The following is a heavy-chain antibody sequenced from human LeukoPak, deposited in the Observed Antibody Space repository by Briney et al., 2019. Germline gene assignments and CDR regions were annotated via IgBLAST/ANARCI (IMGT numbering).Heavy chain of an antibody. CDR1: GGSISSYY. Sequence: TSETLSLTCTVSGGSISSYYWSWIRQPPGKGLEWIGYIYYSGSTNYNPSLKSRVTISVDTSKNQFSLKLSSVTAADTAVYYCARVRTSCNPECDYYYMDVWGKGTTVTVSS. D-gene: IGHD2-2*01. J-gene: IGHJ6*03. CDR2: IYYSGST. V-gene: IGHV4-59*01. CDR3: ARVRTSCNPECDYYYMDV.